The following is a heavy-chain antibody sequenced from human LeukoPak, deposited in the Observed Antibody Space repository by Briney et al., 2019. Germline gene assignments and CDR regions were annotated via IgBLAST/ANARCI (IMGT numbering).Heavy chain of an antibody. CDR1: GFTFSRYS. CDR3: ARDYFDSSDYPQTYYYYYMDV. V-gene: IGHV3-21*01. J-gene: IGHJ6*03. D-gene: IGHD3-22*01. Sequence: PRGSLRLSCAASGFTFSRYSMNWVRQAPGKGLEWVASISSTSTFIYSADSVKGRFTISRGTAKNSLFLQMNSLRAEDTAIYYCARDYFDSSDYPQTYYYYYMDVWGKGTTVTVSS. CDR2: ISSTSTFI.